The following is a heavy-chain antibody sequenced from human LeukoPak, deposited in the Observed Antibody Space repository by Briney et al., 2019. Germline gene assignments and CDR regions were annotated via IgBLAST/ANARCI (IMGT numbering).Heavy chain of an antibody. CDR3: ARDWFIGEDY. CDR1: GYSFIDYY. J-gene: IGHJ4*02. V-gene: IGHV1-2*02. D-gene: IGHD3-10*01. CDR2: INPNSGGT. Sequence: ASVKVSCKASGYSFIDYYIHWVRQAPGQGLEWMGWINPNSGGTNYAQKFQGRVTMTRDTSISTAYMELSRLRSDDTAVYYCARDWFIGEDYWGQGTLVTVSS.